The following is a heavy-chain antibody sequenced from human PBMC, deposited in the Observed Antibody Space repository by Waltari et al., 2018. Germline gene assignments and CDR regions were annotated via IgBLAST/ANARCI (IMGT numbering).Heavy chain of an antibody. Sequence: QQQLQESGPGLVKPSATLSLTCTVSGGSISSSSYYWGWIRQPPGKGLEWIGSIYYSGSTYYNPSLKSRVTISVDTSKNQFSLKLSSVTAADTAVYYCARSYRAMITFGYWGQGTLVTVSS. J-gene: IGHJ4*02. CDR3: ARSYRAMITFGY. V-gene: IGHV4-39*07. CDR1: GGSISSSSYY. D-gene: IGHD3-16*01. CDR2: IYYSGST.